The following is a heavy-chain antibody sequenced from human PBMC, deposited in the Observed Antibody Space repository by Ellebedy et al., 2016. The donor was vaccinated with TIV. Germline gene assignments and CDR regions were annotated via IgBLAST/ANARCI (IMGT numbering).Heavy chain of an antibody. J-gene: IGHJ4*02. CDR1: VGSISSGYYY. CDR3: VRWVGHFDF. V-gene: IGHV4-61*01. CDR2: IYFSGSS. D-gene: IGHD1-26*01. Sequence: MPSETLSLTCAVSVGSISSGYYYSWSWIRQPPGKGLEWIGYIYFSGSSNYNPSLKSRVTMSVDTSKNQFSLKLSSVTAADTAVYYCVRWVGHFDFWGQGTLVTVSS.